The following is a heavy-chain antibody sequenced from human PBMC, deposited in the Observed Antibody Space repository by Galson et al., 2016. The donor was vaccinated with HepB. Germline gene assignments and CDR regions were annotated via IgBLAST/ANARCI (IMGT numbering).Heavy chain of an antibody. CDR1: GYSLTDLS. J-gene: IGHJ4*02. V-gene: IGHV1-24*01. D-gene: IGHD4-17*01. Sequence: SVKVSCKVSGYSLTDLSMHWVRQGPGKGLEWMGGFDPEDRRTIYAPKFQDRVTLTEDTSTDTAYMELNSLRSDDTAVYFCATLDYGDYALDYWGQGFLATVSS. CDR3: ATLDYGDYALDY. CDR2: FDPEDRRT.